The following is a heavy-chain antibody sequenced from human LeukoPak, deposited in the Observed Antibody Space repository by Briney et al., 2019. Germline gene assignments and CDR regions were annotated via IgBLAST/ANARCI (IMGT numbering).Heavy chain of an antibody. Sequence: GGSLRLSCAASGFTFSSYAMSWVRQAPGKGLEWVSGISGSGASTDYADSVKGRFTISRDNSKNTLYLQMNSLRGEDTAVYYCAKRVQYSSGWYVGFGYWGQGTLVTVSS. V-gene: IGHV3-23*01. CDR2: ISGSGAST. D-gene: IGHD6-19*01. CDR1: GFTFSSYA. CDR3: AKRVQYSSGWYVGFGY. J-gene: IGHJ4*02.